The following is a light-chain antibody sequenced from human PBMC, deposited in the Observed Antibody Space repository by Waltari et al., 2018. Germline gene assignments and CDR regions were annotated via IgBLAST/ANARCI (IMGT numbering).Light chain of an antibody. CDR3: QQSYSTPET. CDR1: QSISSS. J-gene: IGKJ1*01. V-gene: IGKV1-39*01. CDR2: AAS. Sequence: DIQMTQSPSSLSASVGDRVTITCRASQSISSSLNWYQQKPGKAPKLLLYAASSLKSGVPSRFSGSGSGTDFTLTISSLQPEDFATYYCQQSYSTPETFGQGTKVEIK.